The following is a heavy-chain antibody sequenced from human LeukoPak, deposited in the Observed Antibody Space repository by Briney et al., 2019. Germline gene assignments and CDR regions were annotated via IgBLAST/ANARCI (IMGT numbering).Heavy chain of an antibody. V-gene: IGHV3-23*01. J-gene: IGHJ6*03. CDR2: ISAGGGTT. Sequence: GGSLRLSCAASEFIFSSYAKTWVRQAPGKGLEWVSGISAGGGTTYYADSVKGRFTISRDNSKKTVYLQMNSLRAEDTAVYYCAKDSSGWSNIYMDGWGKWTTVTVSS. CDR1: EFIFSSYA. CDR3: AKDSSGWSNIYMDG. D-gene: IGHD6-19*01.